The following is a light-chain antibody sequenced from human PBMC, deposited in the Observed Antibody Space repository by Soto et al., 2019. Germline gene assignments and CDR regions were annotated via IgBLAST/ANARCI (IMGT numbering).Light chain of an antibody. Sequence: QSVMTQPSSASASLGSSVKLTCTLSSGHSSYIIAWHQQQPGKAPRYLMKLEGSGRYNKGSGVPDRFSGSSSGADRYINIYKLTSEDEAAYNCATSDSTTRIFVGWTQLTV. J-gene: IGLJ2*01. CDR2: LEGSGRY. V-gene: IGLV4-60*03. CDR3: ATSDSTTRI. CDR1: SGHSSYI.